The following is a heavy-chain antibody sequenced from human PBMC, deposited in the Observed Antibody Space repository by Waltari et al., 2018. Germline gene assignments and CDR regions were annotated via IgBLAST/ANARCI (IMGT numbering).Heavy chain of an antibody. Sequence: SRQHPGKGLEWIGYIYYSGSTYYNPSLKSRVTISVDTSKNQFSLKLSSVTAADTAVYYCARGWLRYGVDYWGQGTLVTVSS. CDR3: ARGWLRYGVDY. CDR2: IYYSGST. J-gene: IGHJ4*02. D-gene: IGHD5-12*01. V-gene: IGHV4-31*02.